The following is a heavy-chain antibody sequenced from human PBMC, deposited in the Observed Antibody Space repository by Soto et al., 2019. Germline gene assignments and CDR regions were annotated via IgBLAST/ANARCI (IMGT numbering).Heavy chain of an antibody. CDR3: ARDVGLGPVTVSTHVDY. J-gene: IGHJ4*02. CDR2: IFPILDIA. Sequence: QVQLVQSGAEVKKPGSSVKVSCKASGGTFSNYTITWVRQAPGQGLEWMGRIFPILDIANYAKKFQGRVTITADKSTSTAYMELSSLRSEDTAVYYCARDVGLGPVTVSTHVDYWGQGTLVIVSS. D-gene: IGHD4-17*01. V-gene: IGHV1-69*08. CDR1: GGTFSNYT.